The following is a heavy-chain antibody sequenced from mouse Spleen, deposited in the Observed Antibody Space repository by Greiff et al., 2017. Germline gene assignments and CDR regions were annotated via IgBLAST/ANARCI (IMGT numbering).Heavy chain of an antibody. CDR2: INYDGSST. Sequence: EVNVVESEGGLVQPGSSMKLSCTASGFTFSDYYMAWVRQVPEKGLEWVANINYDGSSTYYLDSLKSRFIISRDNAKNILYLQMSSLKSEDTATYYCARDAYFDVWGAGTTVTVSS. CDR1: GFTFSDYY. J-gene: IGHJ1*01. CDR3: ARDAYFDV. V-gene: IGHV5-16*01.